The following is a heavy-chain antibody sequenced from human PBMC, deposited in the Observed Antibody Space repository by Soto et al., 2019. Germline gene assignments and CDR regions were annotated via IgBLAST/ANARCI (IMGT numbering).Heavy chain of an antibody. CDR3: AKDNSLHWFDP. J-gene: IGHJ5*02. D-gene: IGHD2-15*01. CDR2: ISHKSSAI. V-gene: IGHV3-48*01. Sequence: GGSLRLSCAASGFTFSNYAMNWVRQAPGKGLEWVSYISHKSSAIYHADSVKGRFTISRDNAKNTLYLQMDSLRAEDTAIYYCAKDNSLHWFDPWGQGTLVTVSS. CDR1: GFTFSNYA.